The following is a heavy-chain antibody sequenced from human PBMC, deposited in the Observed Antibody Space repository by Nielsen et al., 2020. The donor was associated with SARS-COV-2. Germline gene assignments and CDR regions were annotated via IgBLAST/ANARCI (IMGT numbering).Heavy chain of an antibody. Sequence: SETLSLTCTVSGGSISKYYWSWIRQPPGKRLEWLGYISYSGSTNYNPSLKGRVTISLDTSDTRFSLKLSSVTAADTAVYYCARDSSTGWNWFDSWGQGTLVTVSS. CDR2: ISYSGST. V-gene: IGHV4-59*01. J-gene: IGHJ5*01. D-gene: IGHD6-19*01. CDR1: GGSISKYY. CDR3: ARDSSTGWNWFDS.